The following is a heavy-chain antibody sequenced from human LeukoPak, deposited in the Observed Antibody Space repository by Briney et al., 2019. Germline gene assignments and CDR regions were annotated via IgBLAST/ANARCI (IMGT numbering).Heavy chain of an antibody. CDR2: TYSSGST. V-gene: IGHV4-39*07. Sequence: SETLSLTCTVSGVSISSTNSYWGWIRQSPRTGLEWIGNTYSSGSTYYSPSLKSRVTISIDTSENQFSLKLTSVTAADTAVYYCARKREGPATGIDYWGQGTLVTVSS. CDR3: ARKREGPATGIDY. CDR1: GVSISSTNSY. D-gene: IGHD2-15*01. J-gene: IGHJ4*02.